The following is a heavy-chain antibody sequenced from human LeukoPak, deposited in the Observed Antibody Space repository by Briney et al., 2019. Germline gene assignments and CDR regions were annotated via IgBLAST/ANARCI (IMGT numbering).Heavy chain of an antibody. CDR2: IYYSGST. CDR1: GGFISSYY. J-gene: IGHJ6*03. CDR3: ARRGGRHYGDYYYYMDV. D-gene: IGHD4-17*01. Sequence: PSETLSLTCTVSGGFISSYYWSWTRQPRGKGREWIGYIYYSGSTNYNPSLKSRVTISVDTSKNQFSLKLSSVTAADTAVYYCARRGGRHYGDYYYYMDVWGKGTTVTVSS. V-gene: IGHV4-59*01.